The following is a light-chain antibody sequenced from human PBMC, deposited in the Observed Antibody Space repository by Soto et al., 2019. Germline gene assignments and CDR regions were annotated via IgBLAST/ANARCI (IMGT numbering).Light chain of an antibody. V-gene: IGLV1-40*01. J-gene: IGLJ2*01. CDR1: SSNIGTGYN. Sequence: QPVLTQPPSVSGAPGQRVTISCTGSSSNIGTGYNVHWYQQRPGTAPKLLIYDNNNRPSGVPDRFSGSKSGTSASLAIAGLQAEDEADYYCQSYDSSLSGHVVFGGGTKLTVL. CDR3: QSYDSSLSGHVV. CDR2: DNN.